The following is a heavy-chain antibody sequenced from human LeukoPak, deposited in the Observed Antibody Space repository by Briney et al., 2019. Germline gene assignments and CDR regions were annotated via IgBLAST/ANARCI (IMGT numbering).Heavy chain of an antibody. CDR2: MNPNSGST. CDR3: ARGRADIVVVSDY. J-gene: IGHJ4*02. D-gene: IGHD2-2*01. V-gene: IGHV1-8*01. CDR1: GYTFTSYD. Sequence: ASVKVSCKASGYTFTSYDINWVRQATGQGLEWMGWMNPNSGSTGYAQKFQGRVTMTRNTSISTAYMELSSLRSEDTAVYYYARGRADIVVVSDYWGQGTLVTVSS.